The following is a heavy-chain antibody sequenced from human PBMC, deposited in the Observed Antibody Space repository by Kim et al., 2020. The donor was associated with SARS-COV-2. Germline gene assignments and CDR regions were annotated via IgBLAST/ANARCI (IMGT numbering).Heavy chain of an antibody. V-gene: IGHV4-30-4*01. Sequence: SETLSLTCTVSGGSISSDDYYWSWIRQPPGKGLEWIGYIYYSGSTYYNPSLKSRVTISVDTSKNQFSLKLSSVTAADTAVYYCARYCSSTSCYTGLGNFDYWGQGTLVTVSS. D-gene: IGHD2-2*02. J-gene: IGHJ4*02. CDR3: ARYCSSTSCYTGLGNFDY. CDR1: GGSISSDDYY. CDR2: IYYSGST.